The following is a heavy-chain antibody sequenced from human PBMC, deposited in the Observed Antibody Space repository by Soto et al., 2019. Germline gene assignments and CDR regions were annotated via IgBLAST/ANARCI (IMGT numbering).Heavy chain of an antibody. D-gene: IGHD2-15*01. V-gene: IGHV3-23*01. Sequence: GGSLRLSCAASGFTFSSYAMSWVRQAPGKGLEWVSAISGSGGSTYYADSVKGRFTISRDNSKNTLYLQMNSLRAEDTAVYYSAKDLVVVVAANASFNFDSNSGQGTPVTVSS. J-gene: IGHJ4*02. CDR1: GFTFSSYA. CDR2: ISGSGGST. CDR3: AKDLVVVVAANASFNFDSN.